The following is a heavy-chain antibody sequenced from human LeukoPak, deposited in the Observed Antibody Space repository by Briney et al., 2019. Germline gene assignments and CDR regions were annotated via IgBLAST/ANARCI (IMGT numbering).Heavy chain of an antibody. J-gene: IGHJ4*02. V-gene: IGHV4-39*07. CDR1: GGSISSTSYY. CDR2: IYYSGST. CDR3: ARDQDSSGWYNYFDY. D-gene: IGHD6-19*01. Sequence: SETLSLTCTVSGGSISSTSYYWGWIRQPPGKGLEWIGSIYYSGSTYYNPSLKSRVTLSVDTSKNQFSLKLSSVTAADTAVYYCARDQDSSGWYNYFDYWGQGTLVTVSS.